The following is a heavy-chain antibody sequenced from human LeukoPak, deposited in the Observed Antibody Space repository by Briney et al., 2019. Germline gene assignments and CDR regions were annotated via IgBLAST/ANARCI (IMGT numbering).Heavy chain of an antibody. CDR2: IYPGDSDT. D-gene: IGHD6-19*01. CDR1: GYSFTSYW. CDR3: ARQGGIAVAGNPLDY. V-gene: IGHV5-51*01. Sequence: GESLKISCKGSGYSFTSYWIGWVGQMPGKGLEWMGIIYPGDSDTRYSPSFQGQVTISADKSISTAYLQWSSLKASDTAMYYCARQGGIAVAGNPLDYWGQGTLVTVSS. J-gene: IGHJ4*02.